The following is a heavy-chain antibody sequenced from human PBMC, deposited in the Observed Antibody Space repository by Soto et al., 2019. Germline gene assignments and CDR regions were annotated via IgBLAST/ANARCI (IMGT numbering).Heavy chain of an antibody. D-gene: IGHD5-12*01. CDR3: ARGQEGVVATH. V-gene: IGHV4-34*01. Sequence: QVQLQQWGAGLLKPSETLSLNCAVTGGSLSGYYWSWIRQPPGKGLEWIGEVKDGGHTNYSPSLRGRVTISSDTSNDQSSLGLNSVTAADTGVYYCARGQEGVVATHWEQGSLVTVSS. CDR1: GGSLSGYY. J-gene: IGHJ4*02. CDR2: VKDGGHT.